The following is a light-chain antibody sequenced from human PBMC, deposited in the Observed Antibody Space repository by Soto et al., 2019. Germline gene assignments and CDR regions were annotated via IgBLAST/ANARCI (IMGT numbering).Light chain of an antibody. CDR3: EQYGSTPLT. Sequence: EIVLTQSPGTLSLSPGERATLSCRASQSVGNNYLAWYQQKPGQAPRFLIYDASSRAIGIPDRFSGSGSGTDFTLTISRLEPEDFAVYYCEQYGSTPLTFGGGTKVEIK. CDR1: QSVGNNY. V-gene: IGKV3-20*01. J-gene: IGKJ4*01. CDR2: DAS.